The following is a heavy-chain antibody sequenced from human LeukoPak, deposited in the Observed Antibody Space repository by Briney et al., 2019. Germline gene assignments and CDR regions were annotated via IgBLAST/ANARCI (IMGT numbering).Heavy chain of an antibody. D-gene: IGHD3-3*01. V-gene: IGHV4-34*01. Sequence: SETLSLTCAVHGGSFSGYYWSWIRQPPGKGLEWIGEINHSGSTNYNPSLKSRVTISVDTSKNQFSLKLSSVTAADTAVYYCARGGRDFWSGYYTAHYFDYWGQGTLVTVSS. CDR1: GGSFSGYY. CDR2: INHSGST. CDR3: ARGGRDFWSGYYTAHYFDY. J-gene: IGHJ4*02.